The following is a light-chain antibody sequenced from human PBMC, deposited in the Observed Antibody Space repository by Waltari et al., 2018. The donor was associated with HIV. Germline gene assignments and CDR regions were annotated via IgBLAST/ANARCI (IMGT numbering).Light chain of an antibody. CDR2: WAS. V-gene: IGKV4-1*01. Sequence: DIVMTQSPDSLPVSLGERATITCKSSQSVLYKSNNKNHLAWYQHKVGQPPELLIYWASSRVSGVPDRFSGSGSGTDFTLTISRLQAEDVAVYYCQQYYSTPWTFGQGTRVEIK. CDR3: QQYYSTPWT. CDR1: QSVLYKSNNKNH. J-gene: IGKJ1*01.